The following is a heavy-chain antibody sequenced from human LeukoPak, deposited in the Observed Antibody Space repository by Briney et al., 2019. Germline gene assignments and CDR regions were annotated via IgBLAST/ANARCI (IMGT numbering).Heavy chain of an antibody. Sequence: ASVKVSCKASGYTFTDYYMHCVRQAPGQGLEWMGWIHSNSGGTSYAQKFQGRVTMTRDTSISTAYMELSRLRSDDTAVYYCARERGGNSGYDYWGQGTLVTVSS. CDR1: GYTFTDYY. D-gene: IGHD4-23*01. CDR3: ARERGGNSGYDY. CDR2: IHSNSGGT. J-gene: IGHJ4*02. V-gene: IGHV1-2*02.